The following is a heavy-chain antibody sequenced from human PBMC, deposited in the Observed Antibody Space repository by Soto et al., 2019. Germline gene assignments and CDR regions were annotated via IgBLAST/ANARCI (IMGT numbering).Heavy chain of an antibody. D-gene: IGHD1-26*01. Sequence: SQTLSLTCAISGDSVSSSSVTWNWIRQSPSRGLEWLGRTYYRSKWYNDYAESVKSRITINPDTSKNQFSLHLNSVTPGDTAVYYCVRLIGNSWLDFWGQGTLVTVSS. J-gene: IGHJ5*01. CDR3: VRLIGNSWLDF. V-gene: IGHV6-1*01. CDR1: GDSVSSSSVT. CDR2: TYYRSKWYN.